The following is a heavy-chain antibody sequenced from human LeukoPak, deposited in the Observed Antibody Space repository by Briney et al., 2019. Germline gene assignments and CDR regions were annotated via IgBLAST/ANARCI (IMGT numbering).Heavy chain of an antibody. CDR2: ISGSGGST. Sequence: GGSLRLSCAASGFTFSSYAMSWVRQAPGKGLEWVSAISGSGGSTCYADSVKGRFTISRDNSKNTLYLQMNSLRAEDTAVYYCAKIPRITIFGVVLSSWFDPWGQGTLVTVSS. J-gene: IGHJ5*02. D-gene: IGHD3-3*01. CDR3: AKIPRITIFGVVLSSWFDP. CDR1: GFTFSSYA. V-gene: IGHV3-23*01.